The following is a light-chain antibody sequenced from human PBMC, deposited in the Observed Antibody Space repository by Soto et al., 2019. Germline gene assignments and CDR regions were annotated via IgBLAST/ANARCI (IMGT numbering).Light chain of an antibody. CDR2: GAS. J-gene: IGKJ1*01. Sequence: EIVLTQSPGTLSLSPGERATLSCRASQSVSSSYLAWYQQKPGQAPRLLIHGASSRATGIPDRFSGSGSGTDFTLTISRLEPEDFAVYYCQQYGSSHWTFGQGTKVEIK. V-gene: IGKV3-20*01. CDR1: QSVSSSY. CDR3: QQYGSSHWT.